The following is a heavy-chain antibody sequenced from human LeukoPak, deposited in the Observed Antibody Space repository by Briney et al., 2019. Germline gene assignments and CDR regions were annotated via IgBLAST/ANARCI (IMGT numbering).Heavy chain of an antibody. CDR2: IRGSGGST. D-gene: IGHD1-26*01. CDR1: GFTFSSYA. V-gene: IGHV3-23*01. CDR3: AKDLLSGRNDY. J-gene: IGHJ4*02. Sequence: GGSLRLSCAASGFTFSSYAMSWVRQAPGKGLEWVSAIRGSGGSTYYADSVKGRFTISRGNSKNTLYLQMNSLRAEDTAVYYCAKDLLSGRNDYWGQGTLVTVSS.